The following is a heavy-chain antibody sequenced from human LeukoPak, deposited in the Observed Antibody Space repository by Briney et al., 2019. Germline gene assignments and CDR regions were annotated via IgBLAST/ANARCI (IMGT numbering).Heavy chain of an antibody. D-gene: IGHD3-22*01. CDR1: GGSISSYY. CDR3: ARGPYYYDSSGYYPFYY. J-gene: IGHJ4*02. V-gene: IGHV4-59*01. Sequence: PSETLSLTCTVSGGSISSYYWSWIRQPPGKGLEWIGYIYYSGSTNYNPSLKSRVTISVDTSKNQFSLKLSSVTAADTAVYYCARGPYYYDSSGYYPFYYWGQGTLVTVSS. CDR2: IYYSGST.